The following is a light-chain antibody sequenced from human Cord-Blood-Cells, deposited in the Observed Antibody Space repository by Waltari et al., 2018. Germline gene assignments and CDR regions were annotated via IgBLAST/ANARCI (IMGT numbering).Light chain of an antibody. CDR2: GTN. CDR1: SLRSYY. V-gene: IGLV3-19*01. CDR3: NSRDSSGNHVV. Sequence: SSELTQDPTVSVALGQTVRITCQGDSLRSYYASWYQQKPGQAPVLVIYGTNNRPSGIADRFAGSSSGNTASLTITGAQAGDEADYYCNSRDSSGNHVVFGGGTKLTVL. J-gene: IGLJ2*01.